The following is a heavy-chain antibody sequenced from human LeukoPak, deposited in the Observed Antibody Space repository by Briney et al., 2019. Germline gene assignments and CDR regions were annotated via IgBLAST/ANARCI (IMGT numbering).Heavy chain of an antibody. Sequence: GGSLRLSCAASGFTFSSYGMHWVRQAPGKGLEWVAFIRYDGSNKYYADSVKGRFNISRDNSKNTLYLQMNSLRAEDTAVYYCAKDREVVTSPYYYYMDVWGKGTTVTVSS. CDR2: IRYDGSNK. CDR3: AKDREVVTSPYYYYMDV. J-gene: IGHJ6*03. CDR1: GFTFSSYG. D-gene: IGHD3-22*01. V-gene: IGHV3-30*02.